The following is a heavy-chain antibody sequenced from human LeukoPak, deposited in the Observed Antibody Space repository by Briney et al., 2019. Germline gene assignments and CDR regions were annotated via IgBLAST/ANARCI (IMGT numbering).Heavy chain of an antibody. CDR1: GGTFSSYA. CDR2: IIPILGIA. J-gene: IGHJ5*02. CDR3: ARDRGAAAGTVLWFDP. V-gene: IGHV1-69*04. Sequence: ASVKVSCKASGGTFSSYAISWVRQAPGQGLEWMGRIIPILGIANYAQKFQGRVMITADKSTSTAYMELSSLRSEDTAVYYCARDRGAAAGTVLWFDPWGQGTLVTVSS. D-gene: IGHD6-13*01.